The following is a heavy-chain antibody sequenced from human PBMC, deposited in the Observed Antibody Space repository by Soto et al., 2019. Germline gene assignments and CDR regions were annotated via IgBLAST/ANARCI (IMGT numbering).Heavy chain of an antibody. J-gene: IGHJ4*02. Sequence: EVQLVESGGGLVQPGGSLRLSCAASEFTFSKYWMTWVRQSPGKGLEWVANIKQDGSERYYVDSVRGRFTISRDNAKNSLYLQMNSLRAEDTAVYYCVCGGNYFVYWGQGTLVTVSP. V-gene: IGHV3-7*01. CDR1: EFTFSKYW. CDR2: IKQDGSER. CDR3: VCGGNYFVY. D-gene: IGHD3-16*01.